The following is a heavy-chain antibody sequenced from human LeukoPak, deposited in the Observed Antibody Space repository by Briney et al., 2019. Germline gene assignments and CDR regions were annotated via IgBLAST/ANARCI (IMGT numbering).Heavy chain of an antibody. CDR3: AKDRLWFGESASPTWFDY. Sequence: RGSLRLSCAASGFTFSSYGTHWVRQAPDKGLEWVAFIRYDGSNKYYADSVKGRFTISRDNSKNTLYLQMNSLRAEDTAVYYCAKDRLWFGESASPTWFDYWGQGTLVTVSS. CDR2: IRYDGSNK. D-gene: IGHD3-10*01. V-gene: IGHV3-30*02. CDR1: GFTFSSYG. J-gene: IGHJ4*02.